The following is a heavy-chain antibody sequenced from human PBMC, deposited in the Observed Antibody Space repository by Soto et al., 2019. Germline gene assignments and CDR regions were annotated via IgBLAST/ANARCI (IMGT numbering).Heavy chain of an antibody. V-gene: IGHV4-34*01. CDR2: INHSGSP. J-gene: IGHJ6*02. Sequence: PSETLSLTCGFSCSLPGGSLPTYFWSWIRQPPGKGLEWIGEINHSGSPNYSPSLKSRVTISFDTSKNHFSLNLTSVTAADTAVYYCARARFLQWSQDYYGLDVWGPGTTVTVSS. CDR3: ARARFLQWSQDYYGLDV. D-gene: IGHD3-3*01. CDR1: GGSLPTYF.